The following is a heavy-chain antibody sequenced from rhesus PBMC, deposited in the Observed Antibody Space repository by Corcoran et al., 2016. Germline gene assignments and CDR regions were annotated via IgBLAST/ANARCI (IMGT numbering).Heavy chain of an antibody. CDR2: ISWDGGST. J-gene: IGHJ6*01. D-gene: IGHD3-3*01. Sequence: EVQLVESGGGVVQPGGSLRLSCAASGFTFDDYAIHWVRQAPGKGLEWVSAISWDGGSTGYADSVKGRFTISRDNAKNSLYLQMDRLRPEDTALYYCAKDRGFYNIWTGYGLDSWGQGVVVTVSS. V-gene: IGHV3-201*01. CDR3: AKDRGFYNIWTGYGLDS. CDR1: GFTFDDYA.